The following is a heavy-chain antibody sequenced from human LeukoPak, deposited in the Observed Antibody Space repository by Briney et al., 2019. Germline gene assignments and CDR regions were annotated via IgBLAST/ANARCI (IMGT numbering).Heavy chain of an antibody. CDR3: ARGTEYYYDSSGYFNWFDP. CDR2: IYYSGST. D-gene: IGHD3-22*01. J-gene: IGHJ5*02. V-gene: IGHV4-59*01. CDR1: GGSXXSYY. Sequence: PSETLSLTCTVSGGSXXSYYWSWIRQPPXXGLEWIGYIYYSGSTNYNPSLKSRVTISVDTSKNQFSLKLSSVTAADTAVYYCARGTEYYYDSSGYFNWFDPWGQGTLVTVSS.